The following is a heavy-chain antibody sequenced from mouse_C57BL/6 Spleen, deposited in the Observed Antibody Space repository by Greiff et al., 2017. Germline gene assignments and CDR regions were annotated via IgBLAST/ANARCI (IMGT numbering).Heavy chain of an antibody. CDR2: LDPSDSYT. J-gene: IGHJ2*01. D-gene: IGHD1-1*01. CDR3: ARSKGSSYLDY. V-gene: IGHV1-69*01. CDR1: GYTFTSYW. Sequence: QVQLQQPGAELVMPGASVKLSCKASGYTFTSYWMHWVKQRPGQGLEWIGELDPSDSYTNYNQKFKGKSTLTVDKSSSTAYMPLSSLTSEDSAVDYCARSKGSSYLDYWGQGTTRTVSS.